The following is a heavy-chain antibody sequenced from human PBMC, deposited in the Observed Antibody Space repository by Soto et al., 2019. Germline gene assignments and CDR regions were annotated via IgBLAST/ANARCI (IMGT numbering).Heavy chain of an antibody. D-gene: IGHD6-19*01. V-gene: IGHV5-51*01. CDR3: ASLCKSSGGWYEGWFGP. J-gene: IGHJ5*02. CDR2: IYPGDSDS. CDR1: GYSFTSYW. Sequence: GESLKISCKGSGYSFTSYWIGWVRQMPGKGLEWMGIIYPGDSDSRYSPSFQGQPTISADKSISTAYLQWSSLKASDAAMYYCASLCKSSGGWYEGWFGPWGQGTLVTVS.